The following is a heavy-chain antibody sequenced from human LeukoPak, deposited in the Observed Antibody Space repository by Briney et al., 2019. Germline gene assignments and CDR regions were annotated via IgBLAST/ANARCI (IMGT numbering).Heavy chain of an antibody. CDR1: GGSISSDY. CDR2: IYYSGDT. D-gene: IGHD5-18*01. CDR3: ARSGYSYGLVDY. V-gene: IGHV4-59*01. Sequence: SETLSLTCTVSGGSISSDYWSWIRQPPGKGLEWIGYIYYSGDTNYNPSLKGRVTIPVDTSKNQFSLKLSSVTAADTAVYYCARSGYSYGLVDYWGQGTLATVSS. J-gene: IGHJ4*02.